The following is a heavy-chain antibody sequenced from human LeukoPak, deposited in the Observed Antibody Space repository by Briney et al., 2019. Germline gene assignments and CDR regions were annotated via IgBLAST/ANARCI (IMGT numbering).Heavy chain of an antibody. CDR3: AKDPSKNGYYYGMDV. CDR1: GFTFSNAW. J-gene: IGHJ6*02. D-gene: IGHD4-11*01. CDR2: ISYDGSNK. Sequence: GGSLRLSCAASGFTFSNAWMSWVRQAPGKGLEWVAVISYDGSNKYYADSVKGRFTISRDNSKNTLYLQMNSLRAEDTAVYYCAKDPSKNGYYYGMDVWGQGTTVTVSS. V-gene: IGHV3-30*18.